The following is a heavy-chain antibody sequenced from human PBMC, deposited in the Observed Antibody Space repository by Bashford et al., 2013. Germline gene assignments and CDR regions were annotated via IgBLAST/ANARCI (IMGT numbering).Heavy chain of an antibody. Sequence: VASVKVSCKASGGTFSSYAISWVRQAPGQGLEWMGGIIPILGIANYAQKFQGRVTITADKSTSTAYMELSSLRSEDTAVYYCARGYCSSTSCYSHYYYGMDVWGQGTTVTVSS. J-gene: IGHJ6*02. D-gene: IGHD2-2*02. CDR1: GGTFSSYA. V-gene: IGHV1-69*10. CDR2: IIPILGIA. CDR3: ARGYCSSTSCYSHYYYGMDV.